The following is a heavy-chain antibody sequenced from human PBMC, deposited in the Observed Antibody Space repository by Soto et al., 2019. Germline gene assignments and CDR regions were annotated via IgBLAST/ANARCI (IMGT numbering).Heavy chain of an antibody. V-gene: IGHV1-18*01. CDR1: GYIFTSYG. CDR3: ARSGGYRGYSLEADY. J-gene: IGHJ4*02. CDR2: ISAYNGNT. D-gene: IGHD6-13*01. Sequence: ASVKVSCKASGYIFTSYGITWVRQAPGHGLEWMGWISAYNGNTNYAQKLQGRVTMTTDTSTSTAYMGLGSLRSDDTAVYYCARSGGYRGYSLEADYWGQGTLVTVSS.